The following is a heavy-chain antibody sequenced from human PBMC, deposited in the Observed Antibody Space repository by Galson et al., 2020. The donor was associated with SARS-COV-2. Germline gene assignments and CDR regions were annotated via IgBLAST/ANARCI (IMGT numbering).Heavy chain of an antibody. CDR3: ASDRNYCSGGSCYPGAMDY. CDR2: MWYDESNK. CDR1: GINFRNHG. Sequence: GESLKIPCAASGINFRNHGMHWVRQAPGKGLEWVALMWYDESNKYYADSVKGRFTISRDNSKNALYLQMNSLRAEDTAVYYCASDRNYCSGGSCYPGAMDYWGQGTLVTVSS. D-gene: IGHD2-15*01. J-gene: IGHJ4*02. V-gene: IGHV3-33*01.